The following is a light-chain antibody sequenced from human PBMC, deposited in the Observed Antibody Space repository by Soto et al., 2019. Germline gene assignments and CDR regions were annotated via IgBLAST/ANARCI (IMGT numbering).Light chain of an antibody. CDR2: EGS. CDR1: SSDIGSYNL. Sequence: SALTQPASVSGSPGQSITISCTGTSSDIGSYNLVSWYQQHPGKAPKLIIYEGSKRPSGVSNRFSGSKSGSTASLTISGLQTEDEADYYCCSYAGTFTFLFGGGTKLTVL. V-gene: IGLV2-23*03. J-gene: IGLJ2*01. CDR3: CSYAGTFTFL.